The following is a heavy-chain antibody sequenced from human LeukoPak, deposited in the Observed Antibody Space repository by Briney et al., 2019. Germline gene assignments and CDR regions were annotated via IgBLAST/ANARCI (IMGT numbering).Heavy chain of an antibody. CDR3: ARHSLSRQHIVVVTAVHWYFDL. J-gene: IGHJ2*01. Sequence: SETLSLTCAVYGGSFSGYYWSWFRQPPGKGLEWIGEINHSGSTNYNPSLKSQVTISVDTSKNQFSLKLNSVTAADTAVYYCARHSLSRQHIVVVTAVHWYFDLCGRGTLVTVSS. CDR2: INHSGST. V-gene: IGHV4-34*01. D-gene: IGHD2-21*02. CDR1: GGSFSGYY.